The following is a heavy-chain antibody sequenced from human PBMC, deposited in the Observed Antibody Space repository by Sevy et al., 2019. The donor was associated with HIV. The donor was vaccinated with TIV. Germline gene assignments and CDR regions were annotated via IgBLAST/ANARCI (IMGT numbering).Heavy chain of an antibody. V-gene: IGHV3-73*01. D-gene: IGHD2-2*02. CDR3: TRPGEGYCSSTSCYTDNYYYYYGMDV. CDR2: IRSKANSYAT. J-gene: IGHJ6*02. CDR1: GFTFSGSA. Sequence: GGSLRLSCAASGFTFSGSAMHWVRQASGKGLEWVGRIRSKANSYATAYAASVKGRFTISGDDSKNKAYLQMNSLKTEDTAVYYCTRPGEGYCSSTSCYTDNYYYYYGMDVWGQGTTVTVSS.